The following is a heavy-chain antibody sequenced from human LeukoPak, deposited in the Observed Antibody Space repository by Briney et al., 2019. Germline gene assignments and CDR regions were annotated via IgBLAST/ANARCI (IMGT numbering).Heavy chain of an antibody. CDR2: INPSGGST. CDR3: ARDPTINYYDSSGGFDY. V-gene: IGHV1-46*01. CDR1: GYTFTSYY. Sequence: ASVKVSCKASGYTFTSYYMHWVRQAPGQGLEWMGIINPSGGSTSYAQKFQGRVTMTRVTSTSTVYMELSSLRSEDTAVYYCARDPTINYYDSSGGFDYWGQGTLVTVSS. D-gene: IGHD3-22*01. J-gene: IGHJ4*02.